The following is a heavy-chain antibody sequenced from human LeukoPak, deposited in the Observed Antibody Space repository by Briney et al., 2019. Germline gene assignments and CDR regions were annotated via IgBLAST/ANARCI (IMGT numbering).Heavy chain of an antibody. Sequence: PSETLSLTCAVSGGSITSDYYYWSWIRQPPGKGLEWIGYINHSGNTYYNPSLKSRLIISVDTSKNQFSLKLASVTAADTAVYYYVSFPYSGYFDHWGQGILVTVSS. V-gene: IGHV4-30-4*01. CDR2: INHSGNT. CDR1: GGSITSDYYY. J-gene: IGHJ4*02. D-gene: IGHD1-26*01. CDR3: VSFPYSGYFDH.